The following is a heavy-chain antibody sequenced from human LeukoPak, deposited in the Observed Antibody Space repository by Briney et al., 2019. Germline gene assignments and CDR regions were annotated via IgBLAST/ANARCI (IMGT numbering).Heavy chain of an antibody. J-gene: IGHJ4*02. CDR3: ASRRYSKAFDY. CDR2: IYHSGST. D-gene: IGHD6-13*01. CDR1: GYSISSGYY. Sequence: PSETLSLTCAVSGYSISSGYYWGWIRQPPGKGLEWIGSIYHSGSTYYNPSLKSRVTISVDTSKNQFSLKLSSVTAADTAVYYCASRRYSKAFDYWGQGTLVTVPS. V-gene: IGHV4-38-2*01.